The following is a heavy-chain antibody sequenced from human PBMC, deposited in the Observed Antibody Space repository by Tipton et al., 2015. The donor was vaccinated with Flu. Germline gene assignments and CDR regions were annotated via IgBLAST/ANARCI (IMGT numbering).Heavy chain of an antibody. J-gene: IGHJ6*02. V-gene: IGHV4-59*11. CDR1: GGSISSHY. D-gene: IGHD4-11*01. Sequence: TLSLTCTVSGGSISSHYWSGIRQPPGKGLEWIGYLSYSGSTNYKPSLKSRVTISVDTSKNQFSLKLSSVTAADTAVYYCARDYGNYGNGMDVWGQGTTVTVSS. CDR3: ARDYGNYGNGMDV. CDR2: LSYSGST.